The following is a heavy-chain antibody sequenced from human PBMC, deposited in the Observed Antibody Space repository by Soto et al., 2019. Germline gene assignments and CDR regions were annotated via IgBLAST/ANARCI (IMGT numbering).Heavy chain of an antibody. CDR1: GFTFSSNS. CDR3: ARVIWSGHLTSGL. Sequence: EVQVVESGGGLVRPGGSLRLSCAASGFTFSSNSMNWVRQAPGKGLEWISYISSSSSTIYADSVKGRFTISRDNAKNSLYLQRKCLRDEDTAVYYCARVIWSGHLTSGLWCQGTLVTVSS. V-gene: IGHV3-48*02. CDR2: ISSSSSTI. J-gene: IGHJ4*02. D-gene: IGHD3-3*01.